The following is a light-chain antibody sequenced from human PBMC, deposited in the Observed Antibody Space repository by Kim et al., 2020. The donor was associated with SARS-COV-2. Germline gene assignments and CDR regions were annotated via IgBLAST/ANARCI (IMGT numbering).Light chain of an antibody. CDR2: GAS. V-gene: IGKV3-15*01. Sequence: YPGERASHSCGASERVSASLAWYPQKPGRAPRLLIYGASTRATGIPARFSGGGSGTEFTLAISCLQSEDFAVYYCQQYNDWPLTFGGGTKVDIK. CDR1: ERVSAS. J-gene: IGKJ4*01. CDR3: QQYNDWPLT.